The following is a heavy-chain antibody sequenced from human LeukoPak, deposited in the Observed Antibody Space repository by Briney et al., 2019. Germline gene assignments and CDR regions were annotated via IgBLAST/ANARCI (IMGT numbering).Heavy chain of an antibody. V-gene: IGHV3-23*01. CDR3: AKDGYCSGGSCYRYFDY. Sequence: GGSLRLSCAASGFTLSSYAMSWVRQAPGKGLEWVSGISGGGGSTYYADSVKGRFTISRDNSKNTLYLQMNSLRAEDTAVYYCAKDGYCSGGSCYRYFDYWGQGTLVTVSS. D-gene: IGHD2-15*01. CDR2: ISGGGGST. J-gene: IGHJ4*02. CDR1: GFTLSSYA.